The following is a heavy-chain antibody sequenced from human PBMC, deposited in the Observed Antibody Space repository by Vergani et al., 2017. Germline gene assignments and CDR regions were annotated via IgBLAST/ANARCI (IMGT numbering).Heavy chain of an antibody. J-gene: IGHJ4*02. Sequence: QVQLQESGPGLVRPSETLSLTCTVSGGSLSGYYWNWIRQTPGAGLEWIGYVEDSGYFNYNPSLKTRVSMSSDTSNNQFSLMLSSVTVADTAVYYCARSIVSRNPPDYCDNWGQGTLVTVSS. D-gene: IGHD1-14*01. CDR3: ARSIVSRNPPDYCDN. CDR1: GGSLSGYY. V-gene: IGHV4-59*01. CDR2: VEDSGYF.